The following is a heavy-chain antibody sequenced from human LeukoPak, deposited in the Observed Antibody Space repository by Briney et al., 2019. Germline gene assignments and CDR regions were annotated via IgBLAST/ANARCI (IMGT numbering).Heavy chain of an antibody. Sequence: SETLSLTCTVSGGSISSGGYYWSWIRQPPGKGLEWIGYIYHSGSTYYNPSLKSRVTISVDRSKNQFSLKLSSVTAADTAVYYCARDIAGDCSSTSCYGQNDYWGQGTLVTVSS. V-gene: IGHV4-30-2*01. CDR2: IYHSGST. CDR1: GGSISSGGYY. D-gene: IGHD2-2*01. CDR3: ARDIAGDCSSTSCYGQNDY. J-gene: IGHJ4*02.